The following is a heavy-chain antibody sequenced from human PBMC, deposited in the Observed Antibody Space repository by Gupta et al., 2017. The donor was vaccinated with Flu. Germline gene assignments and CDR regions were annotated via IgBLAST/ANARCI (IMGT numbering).Heavy chain of an antibody. CDR2: IWYDGGNK. CDR1: GFIFTRYG. D-gene: IGHD2-2*02. Sequence: QVQLVETGGGVVQHGRSVRLSCGASGFIFTRYGMHWVRQAPGEGLECVSFIWYDGGNKYYAASVKGRFTISRDDSKNTLYLQMNSLRADDTAVYYCARADCGISCYMVDYWGQGTLVAVSS. J-gene: IGHJ4*02. V-gene: IGHV3-33*01. CDR3: ARADCGISCYMVDY.